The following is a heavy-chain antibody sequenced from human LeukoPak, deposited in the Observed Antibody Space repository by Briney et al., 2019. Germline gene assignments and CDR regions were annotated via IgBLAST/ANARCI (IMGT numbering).Heavy chain of an antibody. CDR1: GFTFSSYA. V-gene: IGHV3-30*04. CDR2: ISYDGTNK. Sequence: PGGSLRLSCAASGFTFSSYAMHWVRQAPGKGLEWVAVISYDGTNKYYADSVKGRFTISRDNSKNTLYLQMSTLRAEDTAVYYCARGVVVVVAATSNWFDPWGQGTLVTVSS. D-gene: IGHD2-15*01. J-gene: IGHJ5*02. CDR3: ARGVVVVVAATSNWFDP.